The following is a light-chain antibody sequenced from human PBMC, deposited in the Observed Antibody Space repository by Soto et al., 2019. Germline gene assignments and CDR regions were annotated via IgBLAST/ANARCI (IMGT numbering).Light chain of an antibody. Sequence: DIQMTQSPSSLSASIGDRVTISCRASQGISNDLAWYQQKPGKVPYLLIYAASTSHSGVPSRFRGSGSGTDFTLTISSLQPEDVATYYCQNYNNAPRTFGQGTKVDIK. V-gene: IGKV1-27*01. CDR2: AAS. J-gene: IGKJ1*01. CDR1: QGISND. CDR3: QNYNNAPRT.